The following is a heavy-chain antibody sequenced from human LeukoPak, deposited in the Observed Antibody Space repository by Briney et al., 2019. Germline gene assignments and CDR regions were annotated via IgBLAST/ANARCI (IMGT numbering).Heavy chain of an antibody. Sequence: SETLSLTCAVYGGSFSGYCWSWIRQPPGKGLEWIGEINHSGSTNYNPSLKSRVTISVDTSKNQFSLKLSSVTAADTAVYYCARGLYRYYYGSGSSLYFDYWGQGTLVTVSS. CDR2: INHSGST. CDR1: GGSFSGYC. V-gene: IGHV4-34*01. D-gene: IGHD3-10*01. CDR3: ARGLYRYYYGSGSSLYFDY. J-gene: IGHJ4*02.